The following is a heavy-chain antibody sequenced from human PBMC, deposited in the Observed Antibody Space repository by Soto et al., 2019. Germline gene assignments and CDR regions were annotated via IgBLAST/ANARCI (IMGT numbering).Heavy chain of an antibody. J-gene: IGHJ5*02. CDR2: IYFTRLT. CDR1: SGSLSSGGYY. CDR3: VRGPSYHDVNWFAL. Sequence: SETLSLTCTVSSGSLSSGGYYWNWIRQHPVKGLEWIGYIYFTRLTYSTPSLKSRVTLSVDTSKSQVAVGMRSVNAVAPAIYYCVRGPSYHDVNWFALWGPGVLVTVSS. D-gene: IGHD3-16*01. V-gene: IGHV4-31*03.